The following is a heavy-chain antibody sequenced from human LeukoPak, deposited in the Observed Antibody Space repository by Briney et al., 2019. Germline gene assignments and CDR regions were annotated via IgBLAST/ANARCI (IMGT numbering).Heavy chain of an antibody. Sequence: SETLSLTCTVSGGSISSYYWSWIRQPPGKGLEWIGYIYYSGSTNYNPSLKSRVTISVDTSKNQFSLKLSSVTAADTAVYYCAREDCSSTSMDVWGKGTTVTVSA. CDR2: IYYSGST. CDR3: AREDCSSTSMDV. CDR1: GGSISSYY. J-gene: IGHJ6*04. D-gene: IGHD6-6*01. V-gene: IGHV4-59*08.